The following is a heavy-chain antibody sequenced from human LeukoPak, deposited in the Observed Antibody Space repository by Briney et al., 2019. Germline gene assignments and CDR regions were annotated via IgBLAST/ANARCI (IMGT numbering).Heavy chain of an antibody. Sequence: GGSLRLSCAASGFTFSSYDMSWVRQAPGKGLEWVSAISSSGGSTYYADSVKGRFTISRDNSKNTLYLQMHSLRAEDTAVYYCARGVSLWFGEFPAWFDPWGQGTLVTVSS. J-gene: IGHJ5*02. CDR1: GFTFSSYD. CDR2: ISSSGGST. D-gene: IGHD3-10*01. CDR3: ARGVSLWFGEFPAWFDP. V-gene: IGHV3-23*01.